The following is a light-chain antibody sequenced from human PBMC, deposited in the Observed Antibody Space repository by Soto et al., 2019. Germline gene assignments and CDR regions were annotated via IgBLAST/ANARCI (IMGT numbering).Light chain of an antibody. CDR3: QQSYTTPLT. CDR1: QYISDF. J-gene: IGKJ4*01. V-gene: IGKV1-39*01. CDR2: AAS. Sequence: DIQMTQSPSSLSVSVGDRVTITCRASQYISDFLNRYQQKPGKAPVIPIYAASTLQSGVPSRFTGSRSETNFTLIISSLQPEDFATYYCQQSYTTPLTFGGGTKVDIK.